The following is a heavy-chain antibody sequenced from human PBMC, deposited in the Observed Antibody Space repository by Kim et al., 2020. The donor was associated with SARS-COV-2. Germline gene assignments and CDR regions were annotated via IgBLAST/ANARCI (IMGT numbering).Heavy chain of an antibody. CDR3: AAGTSSFDY. CDR2: GST. D-gene: IGHD1-1*01. Sequence: GSTNSNPSLKSRATIPVDTSKNQCSLKLSSVTAAATAVYSCAAGTSSFDYWGQGTLVTVSS. V-gene: IGHV4-59*01. J-gene: IGHJ4*02.